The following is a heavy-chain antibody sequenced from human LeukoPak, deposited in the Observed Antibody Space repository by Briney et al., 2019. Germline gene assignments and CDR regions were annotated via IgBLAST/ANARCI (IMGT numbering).Heavy chain of an antibody. D-gene: IGHD5-18*01. CDR1: GGSISSYY. Sequence: PSETLSLTCTVSGGSISSYYWSWIRQPPGKGLKWIGYIYTSGSTNYNPSLKSRVTISVDTSKNQFSLKLSSVTAADTAVYYCASLSVDTAMVPKAYYYMDVWGKGTTVTVSS. CDR3: ASLSVDTAMVPKAYYYMDV. V-gene: IGHV4-4*09. J-gene: IGHJ6*03. CDR2: IYTSGST.